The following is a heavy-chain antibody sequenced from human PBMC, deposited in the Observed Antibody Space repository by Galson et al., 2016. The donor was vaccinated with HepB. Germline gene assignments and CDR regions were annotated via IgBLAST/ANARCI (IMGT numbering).Heavy chain of an antibody. CDR1: GFTVNYYA. D-gene: IGHD1-7*01. CDR3: ARDRLTGNTLFDY. J-gene: IGHJ4*02. CDR2: ISSDGSNT. Sequence: SLRLSCAASGFTVNYYAIHWVRQTPGKGLEWLAVISSDGSNTFYAGSVEGRFSISRDNSKNTLYLQMDSLRSNDTALYYCARDRLTGNTLFDYWGQGTLATVSS. V-gene: IGHV3-30-3*01.